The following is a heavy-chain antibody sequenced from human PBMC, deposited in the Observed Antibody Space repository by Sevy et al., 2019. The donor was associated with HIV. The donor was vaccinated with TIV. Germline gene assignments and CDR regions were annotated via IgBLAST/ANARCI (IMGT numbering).Heavy chain of an antibody. V-gene: IGHV4-59*08. Sequence: SETLSLTCTVSGGSITSLYWNWIRQPLGKGLEWIANIYYNGHINYNPSLKSRVTLSLDTSKNQFSLRLSSVTAADTAMYYCAGGNAWGRGYSWGQGTLVTVSS. J-gene: IGHJ4*02. D-gene: IGHD1-26*01. CDR3: AGGNAWGRGYS. CDR1: GGSITSLY. CDR2: IYYNGHI.